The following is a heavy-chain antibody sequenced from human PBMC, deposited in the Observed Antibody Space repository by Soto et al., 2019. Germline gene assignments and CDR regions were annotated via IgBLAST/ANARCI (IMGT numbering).Heavy chain of an antibody. CDR1: GFTLSSYG. CDR2: ISGSGGST. CDR3: AKGAYYHGSGSYLPFDY. J-gene: IGHJ4*02. Sequence: PGGSLRLSCAASGFTLSSYGMSWVRQAPGKGLEWVSAISGSGGSTYYADSVKGRFTIARDNSKNTLYLQMNSLRAEDTAVYYCAKGAYYHGSGSYLPFDYWGQGTLVTVSS. D-gene: IGHD3-10*01. V-gene: IGHV3-23*01.